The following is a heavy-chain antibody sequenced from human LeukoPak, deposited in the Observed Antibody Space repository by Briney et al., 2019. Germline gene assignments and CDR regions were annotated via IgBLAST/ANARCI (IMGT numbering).Heavy chain of an antibody. Sequence: ASVKVSREASGYTFTDYYVHWVRQAPGQGLEWMGWINPSSGDTKYAQKFQGRVTMTRDTSISTAYMELSRLRSDDTAVYYCARDSITLPGIGWDYWGQGTLVTVSS. CDR1: GYTFTDYY. V-gene: IGHV1-2*02. CDR2: INPSSGDT. CDR3: ARDSITLPGIGWDY. J-gene: IGHJ4*02. D-gene: IGHD6-19*01.